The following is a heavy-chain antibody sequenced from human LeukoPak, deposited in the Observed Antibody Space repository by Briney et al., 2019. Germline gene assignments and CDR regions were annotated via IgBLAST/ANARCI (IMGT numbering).Heavy chain of an antibody. CDR3: ARDSPAGYSTNWFDP. J-gene: IGHJ5*02. V-gene: IGHV3-7*01. D-gene: IGHD6-13*01. Sequence: PGGSLRLSCAASGFTFSSYWMSWVRQAPGKGLEWVANIKQDGSEKYYVDSVKGRFTISRDNAKNSLYLQVNSLRAEDTAVYYCARDSPAGYSTNWFDPWGQGTLVTVSS. CDR2: IKQDGSEK. CDR1: GFTFSSYW.